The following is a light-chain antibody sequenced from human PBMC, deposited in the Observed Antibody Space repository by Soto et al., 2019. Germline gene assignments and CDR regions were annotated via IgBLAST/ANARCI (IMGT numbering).Light chain of an antibody. J-gene: IGKJ4*01. CDR1: QSIRNN. Sequence: EIVMTQSPAILSVSPGDGATLFCRASQSIRNNFLAWYQHKPGQAPRLLIHGASTRATGVPARFSGSASETEFTLTISSLQFEDFAVYYCQQYSAWPLTFGGGTKVEI. CDR2: GAS. V-gene: IGKV3-15*01. CDR3: QQYSAWPLT.